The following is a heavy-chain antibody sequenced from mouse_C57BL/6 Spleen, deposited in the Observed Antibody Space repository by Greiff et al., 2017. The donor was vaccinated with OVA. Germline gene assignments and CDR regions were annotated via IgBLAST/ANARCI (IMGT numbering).Heavy chain of an antibody. Sequence: QVQLQQSGAELVKPGASVKMSCKASGYTFTSYWITWVKQRPGQGLEWIGDIYPGSGSTNYNEKFKSKATLTVDTSSSTAYMQLSSLTSEDSAVYYCARYYDYDGGDYAMDYWGQGTSVTVSS. V-gene: IGHV1-55*01. D-gene: IGHD2-4*01. CDR1: GYTFTSYW. CDR2: IYPGSGST. CDR3: ARYYDYDGGDYAMDY. J-gene: IGHJ4*01.